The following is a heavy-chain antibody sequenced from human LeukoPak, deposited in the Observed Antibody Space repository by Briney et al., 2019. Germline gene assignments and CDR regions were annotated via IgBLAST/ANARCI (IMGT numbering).Heavy chain of an antibody. J-gene: IGHJ4*02. CDR1: GCTFTSYA. D-gene: IGHD5/OR15-5a*01. CDR3: ARDLVEVSGRPLGN. CDR2: INPSNGNT. V-gene: IGHV1-3*01. Sequence: ASVKVSCKASGCTFTSYAMSWVRQAPGQGLEWMGGINPSNGNTNYSQKFQGRVTITTDTSTSTAYMELGSLRSEATAVYYCARDLVEVSGRPLGNWGQGPLVTVS.